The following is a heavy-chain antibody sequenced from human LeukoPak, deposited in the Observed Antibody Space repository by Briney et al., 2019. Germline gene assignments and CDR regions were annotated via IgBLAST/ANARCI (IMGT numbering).Heavy chain of an antibody. CDR3: AREIAAVGNHWFDP. CDR1: GGSISSGGYS. V-gene: IGHV4-30-2*01. CDR2: IYHSGST. J-gene: IGHJ5*02. Sequence: SETLSLTCAVSGGSISSGGYSWSWIRQPPGKGLEWIGYIYHSGSTYYNPSLKSRVTISVDRSKNQFSLKLSSVTAADTAVYYCAREIAAVGNHWFDPWGQGTLVTVSS. D-gene: IGHD6-13*01.